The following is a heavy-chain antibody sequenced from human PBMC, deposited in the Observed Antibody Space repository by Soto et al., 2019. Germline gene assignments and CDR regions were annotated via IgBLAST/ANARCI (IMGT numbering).Heavy chain of an antibody. Sequence: QVQLQESGPGLVKPSQTLSLTCTVSGGSISSGDYYWSWIRQPPGKGLEWIGYIYYSGSTYYNPSLKSRVTISVDTSKNQFSLKLSSVTAAGTAVYYCAREGLITFGGVIDWGQGTLITVSS. J-gene: IGHJ4*02. CDR2: IYYSGST. CDR3: AREGLITFGGVID. D-gene: IGHD3-16*02. V-gene: IGHV4-30-4*01. CDR1: GGSISSGDYY.